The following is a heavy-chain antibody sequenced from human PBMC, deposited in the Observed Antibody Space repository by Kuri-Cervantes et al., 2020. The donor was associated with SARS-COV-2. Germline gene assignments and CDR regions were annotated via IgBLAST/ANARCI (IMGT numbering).Heavy chain of an antibody. Sequence: SGSLSLTCNADGGSLSSYDWRWIRQPAGKGLEWIGRIYTSGSTNYNPSLKSRVTMSVDTSKNQFSLKLSSVTAADTAGYYCARARFSSSYLYNCFDPLGQGTRVTVSS. CDR3: ARARFSSSYLYNCFDP. D-gene: IGHD6-13*01. J-gene: IGHJ5*02. V-gene: IGHV4-4*07. CDR1: GGSLSSYD. CDR2: IYTSGST.